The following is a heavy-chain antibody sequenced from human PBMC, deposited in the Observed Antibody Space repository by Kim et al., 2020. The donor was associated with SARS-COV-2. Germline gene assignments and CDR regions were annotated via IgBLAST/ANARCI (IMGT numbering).Heavy chain of an antibody. V-gene: IGHV3-15*01. Sequence: KGRFTISRDDSKNTLYLQMNSLKTEDTAVYYCTTIQRYTMVGATYTTIDYWGQGTLVTVSS. D-gene: IGHD1-26*01. J-gene: IGHJ4*02. CDR3: TTIQRYTMVGATYTTIDY.